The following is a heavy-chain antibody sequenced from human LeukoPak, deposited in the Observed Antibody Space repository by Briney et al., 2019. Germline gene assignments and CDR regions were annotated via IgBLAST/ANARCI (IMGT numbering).Heavy chain of an antibody. CDR3: ARELTGYYYDSSGFF. CDR2: ISGSGGST. V-gene: IGHV3-23*01. D-gene: IGHD3-22*01. J-gene: IGHJ3*01. CDR1: GFTFSSYE. Sequence: RSGGSLRLSCAASGFTFSSYEMNWVRQAPGKGLEWVSAISGSGGSTYCADSVKGRFTISRDNSKNTLYLQMNSLRAEDTAVYYCARELTGYYYDSSGFFWGQGTMVTVSS.